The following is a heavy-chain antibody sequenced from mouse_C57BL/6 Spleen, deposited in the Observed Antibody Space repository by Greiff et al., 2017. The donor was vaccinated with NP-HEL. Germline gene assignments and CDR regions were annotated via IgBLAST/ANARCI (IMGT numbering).Heavy chain of an antibody. V-gene: IGHV3-6*01. D-gene: IGHD2-2*01. CDR3: ARDLMVTTSWFAY. CDR2: ISYDGSN. Sequence: VQLQESGPGLVKPSQSLSLTCSVTGYSITSGYYWNWIRQFPGNKLEWMGYISYDGSNNYNPSLKNRISITRDTSKNQFFLKLNSVTTEDTATYYCARDLMVTTSWFAYWGQGTLVTVSA. CDR1: GYSITSGYY. J-gene: IGHJ3*01.